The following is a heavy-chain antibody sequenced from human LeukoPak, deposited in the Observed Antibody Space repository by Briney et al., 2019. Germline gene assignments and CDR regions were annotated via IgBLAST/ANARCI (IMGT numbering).Heavy chain of an antibody. CDR1: GVSISNCY. Sequence: SETLSLTCNVSGVSISNCYWSWIRQSAGKGLGWIGRVYSSGITNYNPSLKSRVIMSLDTPKNQFSLKLSSVAAADTAVYYCAREVSGRYSRNYYYFLDVWGKGTTVIISS. CDR3: AREVSGRYSRNYYYFLDV. J-gene: IGHJ6*03. D-gene: IGHD1-26*01. CDR2: VYSSGIT. V-gene: IGHV4-4*07.